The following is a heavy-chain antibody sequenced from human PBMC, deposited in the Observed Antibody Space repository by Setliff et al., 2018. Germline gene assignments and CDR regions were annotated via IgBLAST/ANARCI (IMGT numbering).Heavy chain of an antibody. CDR1: GFTFSSYS. CDR3: ARGSSSYDY. V-gene: IGHV3-7*01. J-gene: IGHJ4*02. Sequence: GGSLRLSCAASGFTFSSYSMNWVRQAPGKGLEWVANINQDGSEKYYVDSVKGRFTISRDNAKNSLYLQMNSLRAEDTAVYYCARGSSSYDYWGQGTLVTVSS. CDR2: INQDGSEK. D-gene: IGHD6-6*01.